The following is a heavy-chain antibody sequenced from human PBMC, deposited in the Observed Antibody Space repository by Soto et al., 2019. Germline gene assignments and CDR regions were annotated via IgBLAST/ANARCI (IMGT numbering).Heavy chain of an antibody. D-gene: IGHD6-13*01. Sequence: PSETLSLTCAVSGGSISSSNWWSWVRQPPGKGLEWIGEIYHSGSTNYNPSLKSRVTISVDKSKNQFSLKLSSVTAADTAVYYCASTIAAAVSNAAFDIWGQGTMVT. J-gene: IGHJ3*02. CDR1: GGSISSSNW. CDR3: ASTIAAAVSNAAFDI. CDR2: IYHSGST. V-gene: IGHV4-4*02.